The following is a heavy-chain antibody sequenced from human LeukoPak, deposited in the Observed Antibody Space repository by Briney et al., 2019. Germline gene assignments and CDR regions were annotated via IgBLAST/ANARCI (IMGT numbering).Heavy chain of an antibody. CDR1: GGSIYSTTFY. D-gene: IGHD1-26*01. CDR2: NDEST. CDR3: ARRSDSGSDDGEDYFDY. V-gene: IGHV4-39*01. Sequence: SETLSLACTVSGGSIYSTTFYWGWIRQPPGKGLEWIGSNDESTYHNPSLKSRVTISVDTSNNQFSLKLTSVTAADTAVYFCARRSDSGSDDGEDYFDYWGQGTLVTVSS. J-gene: IGHJ4*02.